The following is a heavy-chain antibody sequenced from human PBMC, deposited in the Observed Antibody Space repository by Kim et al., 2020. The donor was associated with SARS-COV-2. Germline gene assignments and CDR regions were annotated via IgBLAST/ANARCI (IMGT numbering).Heavy chain of an antibody. D-gene: IGHD4-17*01. V-gene: IGHV3-49*04. Sequence: GGSLRLSCTGSGFTFGDYVISWVRQAPGKGLEWVGFVRSKDYGETREYAASVKGRFTISRDDSKSIPYLQMSSLKTEDSAVYYCTRDMYGDYGDYWGRGT. J-gene: IGHJ4*02. CDR3: TRDMYGDYGDY. CDR2: VRSKDYGETR. CDR1: GFTFGDYV.